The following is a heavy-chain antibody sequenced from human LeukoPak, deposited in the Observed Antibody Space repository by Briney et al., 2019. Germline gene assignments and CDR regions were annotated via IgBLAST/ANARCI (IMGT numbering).Heavy chain of an antibody. J-gene: IGHJ4*02. CDR1: GFTFSSYD. CDR2: IGPAGDT. V-gene: IGHV3-13*04. CDR3: ARGGYSSSWSSFDY. Sequence: QAGGSLRLSCAASGFTFSSYDMHWVRQATGKGLEWVSAIGPAGDTYYPGSVKGRLTISRENAKNSLYLQMNSLRAGDTAVYYCARGGYSSSWSSFDYWGQGTLVTVSS. D-gene: IGHD6-13*01.